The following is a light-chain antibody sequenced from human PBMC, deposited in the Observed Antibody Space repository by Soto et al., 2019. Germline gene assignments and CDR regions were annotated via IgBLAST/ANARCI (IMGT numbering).Light chain of an antibody. J-gene: IGKJ2*01. CDR1: QSISSY. CDR2: AAS. CDR3: QQSYSTPYT. Sequence: EIQMTQSPSSLSTSVGDRVTITCRASQSISSYLNWYQQKPGKSPKLLIYAASSLQSGVPSRFSGSGSGTDFTLTISSLQPEDFATYYCQQSYSTPYTFGQGT. V-gene: IGKV1-39*01.